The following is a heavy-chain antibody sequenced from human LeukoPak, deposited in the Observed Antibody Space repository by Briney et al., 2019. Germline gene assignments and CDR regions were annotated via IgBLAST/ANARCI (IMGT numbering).Heavy chain of an antibody. CDR3: AKADTGYYMYYFVH. V-gene: IGHV3-30*02. CDR1: GFTFSSYG. Sequence: GGSLRLSCAASGFTFSSYGMHWVRQAPGKGLEWVAFIRYDGSNKYYADSVKGRFTISRDNSRNTLYLQMNNLRSEDTAVYFCAKADTGYYMYYFVHWGHGTLVTVSS. D-gene: IGHD3-22*01. J-gene: IGHJ4*01. CDR2: IRYDGSNK.